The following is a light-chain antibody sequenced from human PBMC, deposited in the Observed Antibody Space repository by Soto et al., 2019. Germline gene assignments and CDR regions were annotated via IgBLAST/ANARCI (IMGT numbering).Light chain of an antibody. CDR3: QQYHNTPIT. CDR2: GAS. J-gene: IGKJ5*01. Sequence: EIVLTQCPCTLSWSPGERATLSCRASQSVSSNYLAWYQQIPGQAPRLLIYGASSRATGVPDRFSGSGSGTDFTLTISRLEPEDFAVYYCQQYHNTPITFGQGTRLEI. V-gene: IGKV3-20*01. CDR1: QSVSSNY.